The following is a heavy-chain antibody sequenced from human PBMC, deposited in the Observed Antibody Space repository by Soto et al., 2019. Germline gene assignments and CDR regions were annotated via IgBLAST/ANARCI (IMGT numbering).Heavy chain of an antibody. CDR1: GFTFRSYA. D-gene: IGHD3-22*01. CDR3: ARGFYYDSAGYHPFDY. J-gene: IGHJ4*02. Sequence: GSLRLSCAASGFTFRSYALAWVRQPPGKGLEWVSTINDSGGTTYYADSVRGRFTVSRDNSKNTLYLQLSSLRADDTAVYYCARGFYYDSAGYHPFDYWGQGTLVTVSS. CDR2: INDSGGTT. V-gene: IGHV3-23*01.